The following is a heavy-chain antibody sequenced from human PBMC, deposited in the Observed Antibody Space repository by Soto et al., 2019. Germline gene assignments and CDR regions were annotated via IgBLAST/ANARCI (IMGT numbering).Heavy chain of an antibody. Sequence: SETLSLTCTVSGGSISSSSYYWGWIRQPPGKGLEWIGSIYYSGSTYYNPSLKSRVTISVDTSKNQFSLKLSSVTAADTAVYYCARTFVQPDQWLVDFGGDYWGQGTLVTVSS. V-gene: IGHV4-39*01. CDR1: GGSISSSSYY. CDR3: ARTFVQPDQWLVDFGGDY. CDR2: IYYSGST. J-gene: IGHJ4*02. D-gene: IGHD6-19*01.